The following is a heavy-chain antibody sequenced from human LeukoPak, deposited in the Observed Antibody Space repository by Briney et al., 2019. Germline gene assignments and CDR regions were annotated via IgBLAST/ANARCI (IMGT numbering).Heavy chain of an antibody. V-gene: IGHV4-34*01. CDR1: GGSFSGYY. D-gene: IGHD2-2*01. J-gene: IGHJ4*02. CDR3: ARFGGCCSSTSCQDFDY. Sequence: SETLSLTCAVYGGSFSGYYWSWIRQPPGKGLEWIGEINHSGSTNYNPSLKSRVTISVDTSKNQFSLKLSSVTAADTAVYYCARFGGCCSSTSCQDFDYWGQGTLVTVSS. CDR2: INHSGST.